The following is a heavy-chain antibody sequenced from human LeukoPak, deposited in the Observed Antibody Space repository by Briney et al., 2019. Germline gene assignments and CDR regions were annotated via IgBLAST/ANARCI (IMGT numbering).Heavy chain of an antibody. Sequence: GGSLRLSCAASGFTFSNYAMSWVRQAPGKGLEWVSSIFQGGGEIHYADSVRGRFTISRDNSKNTLFLQMNSLRAEDTAIYYCATYRQVMLPFESWGRGTLVTVSS. J-gene: IGHJ4*02. D-gene: IGHD5-18*01. CDR1: GFTFSNYA. V-gene: IGHV3-23*01. CDR2: IFQGGGEI. CDR3: ATYRQVMLPFES.